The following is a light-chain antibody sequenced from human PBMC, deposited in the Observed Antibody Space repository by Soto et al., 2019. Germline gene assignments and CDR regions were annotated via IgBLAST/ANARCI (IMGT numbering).Light chain of an antibody. CDR3: QQYNNYFPRT. CDR2: KAS. Sequence: DIQMTQSPSTLSASVGDRVTITCRASQSISSCLARYQQKPGKAPDLLIYKASSLESGVPSRFSGSGSGTEFTLPISSLQPDDFATYYYQQYNNYFPRTFGQGTKVEIK. V-gene: IGKV1-5*03. CDR1: QSISSC. J-gene: IGKJ1*01.